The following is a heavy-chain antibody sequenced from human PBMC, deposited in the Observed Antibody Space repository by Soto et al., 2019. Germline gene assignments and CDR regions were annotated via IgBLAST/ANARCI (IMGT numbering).Heavy chain of an antibody. Sequence: PSGTLSLTCAAYIGSFSGYSWTWIRRPPGKGLEWIGEIIHSETTHYNPSLKSRVSMSTDASKNQFSLKLTSVTAADTAVHYCARHGRDGLDVWGQGTTVTVSS. CDR3: ARHGRDGLDV. V-gene: IGHV4-34*12. CDR1: IGSFSGYS. J-gene: IGHJ6*02. CDR2: IIHSETT.